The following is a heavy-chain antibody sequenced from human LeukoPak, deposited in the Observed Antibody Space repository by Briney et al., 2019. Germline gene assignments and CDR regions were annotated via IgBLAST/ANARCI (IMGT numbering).Heavy chain of an antibody. CDR2: IYYSGST. CDR3: AREAGHGMDV. Sequence: SETLSLTCAVYGGSFSGYYWSWIRQPPGKGLEWIGYIYYSGSTNYNPSLKSRVTISVDTSKNQFSLKLSSVTAADTAVYYCAREAGHGMDVWGQGTTVTVSS. V-gene: IGHV4-59*01. J-gene: IGHJ6*02. CDR1: GGSFSGYY. D-gene: IGHD3-10*01.